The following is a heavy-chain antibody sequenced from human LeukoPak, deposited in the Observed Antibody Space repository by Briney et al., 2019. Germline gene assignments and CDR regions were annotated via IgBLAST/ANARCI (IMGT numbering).Heavy chain of an antibody. CDR2: INWNGGST. Sequence: GGSLRLSCAASGFTFDDYGMSWVRQAPGKGLEWVSGINWNGGSTGYADSVKGRFTISRDNAKNSLYLQMNSLRAEDTALYYCACMGWNDGGRYYYYMDVWGKGTTVTVSS. J-gene: IGHJ6*03. CDR1: GFTFDDYG. V-gene: IGHV3-20*04. CDR3: ACMGWNDGGRYYYYMDV. D-gene: IGHD1-1*01.